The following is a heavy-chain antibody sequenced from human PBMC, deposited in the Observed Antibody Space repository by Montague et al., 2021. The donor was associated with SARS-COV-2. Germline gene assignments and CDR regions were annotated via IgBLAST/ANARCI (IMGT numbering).Heavy chain of an antibody. Sequence: SLRLSCAASGFTFSSHAMHWVRQAPGKGLEWVAVISYDGINKYYADSVRGRFTISRDNSKNTLYLQMNSLRGEDTAVYYCATDPDDYSYYGAFDYWGQGTLVTVSS. CDR1: GFTFSSHA. D-gene: IGHD4-11*01. CDR2: ISYDGINK. V-gene: IGHV3-30-3*01. CDR3: ATDPDDYSYYGAFDY. J-gene: IGHJ4*02.